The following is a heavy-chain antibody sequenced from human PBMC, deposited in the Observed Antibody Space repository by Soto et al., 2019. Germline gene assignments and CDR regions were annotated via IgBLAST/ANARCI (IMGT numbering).Heavy chain of an antibody. Sequence: SETLSLTCTVSGGSISSYYWSWIRQPPGKGLEWIGYIYYSGSTNYNPSLKSRVPISVDTSKNQFSLKLSSVTAADTAVYYCARGREMATILSSFDYWGQGTLVTVSS. V-gene: IGHV4-59*01. D-gene: IGHD5-12*01. J-gene: IGHJ4*02. CDR3: ARGREMATILSSFDY. CDR1: GGSISSYY. CDR2: IYYSGST.